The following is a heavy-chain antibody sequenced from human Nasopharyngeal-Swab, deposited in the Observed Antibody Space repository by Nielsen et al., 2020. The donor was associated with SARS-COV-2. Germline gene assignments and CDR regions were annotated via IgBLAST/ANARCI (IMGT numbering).Heavy chain of an antibody. J-gene: IGHJ4*02. CDR2: IYYSGST. Sequence: SETLSLTCTVSGGSISSYYWSWIRQPPGKGLEWIGYIYYSGSTNYNPSLKSRVTISVDTSKNQFSLKLSSVTAADTAVYYCASYSRLLGLFDYWGQGTLVTVPS. V-gene: IGHV4-59*01. D-gene: IGHD2-15*01. CDR3: ASYSRLLGLFDY. CDR1: GGSISSYY.